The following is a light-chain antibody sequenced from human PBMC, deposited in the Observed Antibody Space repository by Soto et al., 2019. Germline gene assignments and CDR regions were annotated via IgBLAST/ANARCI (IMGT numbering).Light chain of an antibody. CDR1: QSVSSIY. CDR3: QQYDDSPLT. J-gene: IGKJ4*01. CDR2: GAS. V-gene: IGKV3-20*01. Sequence: TLSFSASQSVSSIYLAWYQQKPGQAPRLLIYGASNRATGVPDRFSGGGSATDFTLTISRLEPEDFAVYYCQQYDDSPLTFGGGTKVDI.